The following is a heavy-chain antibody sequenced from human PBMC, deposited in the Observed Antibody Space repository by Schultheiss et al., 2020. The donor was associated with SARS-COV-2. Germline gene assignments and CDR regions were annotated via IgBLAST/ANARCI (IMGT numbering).Heavy chain of an antibody. D-gene: IGHD5-12*01. CDR2: ISYDGSNK. CDR1: GFTFSSYG. V-gene: IGHV3-30*03. CDR3: TTIYSGYDPPYYYYGMDV. J-gene: IGHJ6*02. Sequence: GGSLRLSCAASGFTFSSYGMHWVRQAPGKGLEWVAVISYDGSNKYYADSVKGRFTISRDNSKNTLYLQMNSLKTEDTAVYYCTTIYSGYDPPYYYYGMDVWGQGTTVTVSS.